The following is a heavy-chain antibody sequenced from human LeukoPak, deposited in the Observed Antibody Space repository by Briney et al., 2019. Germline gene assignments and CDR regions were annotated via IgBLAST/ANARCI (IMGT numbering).Heavy chain of an antibody. J-gene: IGHJ4*02. CDR3: VVGGSPGY. D-gene: IGHD2-15*01. Sequence: GGSLRLSCAASGLPFSAYKMHWVRQAPRKGLVWVSRISTDGYTTDYADFVQGRFTASRDNTKNTWSLEMNSLRAEDTAVYYCVVGGSPGYWGQGTLVTVSS. CDR2: ISTDGYTT. CDR1: GLPFSAYK. V-gene: IGHV3-74*01.